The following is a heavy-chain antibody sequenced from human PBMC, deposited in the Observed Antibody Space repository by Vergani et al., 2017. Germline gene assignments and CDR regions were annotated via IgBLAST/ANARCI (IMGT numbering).Heavy chain of an antibody. D-gene: IGHD5-12*01. CDR1: GYTFTGYY. Sequence: QVQLVQSGAEVKKPGASVKVFCKASGYTFTGYYMHWVRQAPGQGLEWMGWINPNSGGTNYAQKFQGWVTMTRDTSMSTAYMELSRLRSEDTAVYYCAARYSGYDGGLDCWGQGTMVSVYS. V-gene: IGHV1-2*04. J-gene: IGHJ4*02. CDR3: AARYSGYDGGLDC. CDR2: INPNSGGT.